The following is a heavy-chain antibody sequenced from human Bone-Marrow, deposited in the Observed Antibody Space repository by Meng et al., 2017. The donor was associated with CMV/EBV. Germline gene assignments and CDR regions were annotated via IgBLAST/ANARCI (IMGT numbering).Heavy chain of an antibody. CDR3: ARDGNIVVVPAFYYYGMDV. CDR1: GFTFSSYW. D-gene: IGHD2-2*01. CDR2: IKQDGSEK. Sequence: GESLKISCAASGFTFSSYWMSWVRQAPGKGLEWVANIKQDGSEKYYVDSVKGRFTISRDNAKNSLYLQMNSLRAEDTAVYYCARDGNIVVVPAFYYYGMDVWGQGTTVTVSS. J-gene: IGHJ6*02. V-gene: IGHV3-7*01.